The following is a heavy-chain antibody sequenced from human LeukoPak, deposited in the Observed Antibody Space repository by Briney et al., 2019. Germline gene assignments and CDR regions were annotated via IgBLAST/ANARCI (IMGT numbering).Heavy chain of an antibody. V-gene: IGHV3-48*03. Sequence: PGGSLRLSCAASGFTFSSYEMNWVRQAPGKGLEWVSYISSSGSTIYYADSVKGRFTISRDNAKNSLYLQMNSLRAEDTAVYYCAKPIVVVNSYYFDYWGQGTLVTVSS. CDR3: AKPIVVVNSYYFDY. J-gene: IGHJ4*02. CDR2: ISSSGSTI. D-gene: IGHD3-22*01. CDR1: GFTFSSYE.